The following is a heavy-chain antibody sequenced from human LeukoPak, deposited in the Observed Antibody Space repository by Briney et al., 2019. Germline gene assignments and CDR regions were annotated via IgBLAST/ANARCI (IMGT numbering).Heavy chain of an antibody. CDR1: GGSFSGYY. J-gene: IGHJ4*02. CDR3: ARSAGFGELLPNYFDY. V-gene: IGHV3-7*01. Sequence: PSETLSLTCAVYGGSFSGYYWSWVRQAPGKGLEWVANIKQGGSEKYYVDSVKGRFTISRDNAKNSLYLQMNSLRAEDTAVYYCARSAGFGELLPNYFDYWGQGTLVTVSS. D-gene: IGHD3-10*01. CDR2: IKQGGSEK.